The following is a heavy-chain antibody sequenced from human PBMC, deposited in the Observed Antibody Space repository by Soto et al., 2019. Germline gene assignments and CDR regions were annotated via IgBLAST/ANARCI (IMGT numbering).Heavy chain of an antibody. CDR3: ARESGGIAAAGTGYYFYYMGV. CDR2: IWYDGSNK. D-gene: IGHD6-13*01. Sequence: QVQLVESGGGVVQPGRSLRLSCAASGFTFSSYGMHWVRQAPGKGLEWVAVIWYDGSNKYYADSVKGRFTISRDNSKNTLFLQMNSPRAEDTAGYYCARESGGIAAAGTGYYFYYMGVWGKGTTVTVSS. J-gene: IGHJ6*03. V-gene: IGHV3-33*01. CDR1: GFTFSSYG.